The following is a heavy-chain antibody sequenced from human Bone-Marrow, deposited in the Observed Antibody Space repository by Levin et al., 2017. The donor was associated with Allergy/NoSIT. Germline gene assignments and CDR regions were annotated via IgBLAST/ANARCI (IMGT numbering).Heavy chain of an antibody. J-gene: IGHJ4*02. CDR1: GGSISNSY. D-gene: IGHD3-10*01. CDR2: IYYSGST. V-gene: IGHV4-59*01. Sequence: SQTLSLTCSVSGGSISNSYWSWIRQPPGKGLEWIGYIYYSGSTNYNPSLKSRVTISIDTSKNQFSLKLTSVTAADTAVYYCVREGTPQSWDYWGQGTLVSVSS. CDR3: VREGTPQSWDY.